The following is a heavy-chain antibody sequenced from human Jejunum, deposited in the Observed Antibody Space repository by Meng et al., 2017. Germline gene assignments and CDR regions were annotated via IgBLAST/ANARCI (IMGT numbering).Heavy chain of an antibody. Sequence: VPLKEAGPGLLRPSGTLSLLSVVSGGSISSSDWWSWVRQPPGKGLEWIGEIHHSGSTNYNPSLKSRVTISVDKSKNQFSLKLSSVTAADTAVYYCAREWSGSFRHFDYWGQGTLVTVSS. CDR2: IHHSGST. CDR3: AREWSGSFRHFDY. J-gene: IGHJ4*02. CDR1: GGSISSSDW. D-gene: IGHD3-16*02. V-gene: IGHV4-4*02.